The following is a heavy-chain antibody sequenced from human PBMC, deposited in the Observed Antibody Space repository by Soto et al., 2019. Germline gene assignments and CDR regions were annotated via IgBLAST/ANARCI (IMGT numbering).Heavy chain of an antibody. D-gene: IGHD3-10*01. CDR1: GGSFSAYY. J-gene: IGHJ4*01. V-gene: IGHV4-34*01. CDR2: IHLSGST. CDR3: ASYGSGSYYNGYHFDY. Sequence: SETLSLTCAVYGGSFSAYYWSWIRQSPGKGLEWIGEIHLSGSTNYKPSLKSRVTISVDTSKNPFSLELRSVTVAATAVYYCASYGSGSYYNGYHFDYLGDGNLVTVS.